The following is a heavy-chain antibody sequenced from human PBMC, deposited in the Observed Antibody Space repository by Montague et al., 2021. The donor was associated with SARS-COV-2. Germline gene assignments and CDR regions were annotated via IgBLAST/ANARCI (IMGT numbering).Heavy chain of an antibody. J-gene: IGHJ4*02. V-gene: IGHV4-59*03. CDR2: IYYDGTT. CDR1: GGSIRSYY. D-gene: IGHD3-16*02. CDR3: ARYRCYFEH. Sequence: SETLSLTCTVSGGSIRSYYWSWIRQSPGKGLEWIGYIYYDGTTNYNPSLKSRVTMSVDSTKNQFSLWLSSVTVADTAVYYCARYRCYFEHWGQGTLVTVSS.